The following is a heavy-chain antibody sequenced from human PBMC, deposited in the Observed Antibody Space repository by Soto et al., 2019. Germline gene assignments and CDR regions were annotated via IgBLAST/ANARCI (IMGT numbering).Heavy chain of an antibody. CDR1: GYTFTSYD. J-gene: IGHJ3*02. CDR3: ASTISIAVAERRAFDI. D-gene: IGHD6-19*01. CDR2: MNPNSGNT. V-gene: IGHV1-8*01. Sequence: ASVKVSCKASGYTFTSYDINWVRQATGQGLEWMGWMNPNSGNTGYAQKFQGRVTMTRNTSISTAYMELSSLRSEDTAVYYCASTISIAVAERRAFDIWGQGTMVNVSS.